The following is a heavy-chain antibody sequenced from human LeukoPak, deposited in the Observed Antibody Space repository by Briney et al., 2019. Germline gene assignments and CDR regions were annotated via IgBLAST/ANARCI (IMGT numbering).Heavy chain of an antibody. D-gene: IGHD2-21*01. CDR1: GGSFSGYY. V-gene: IGHV4-34*01. J-gene: IGHJ6*03. CDR2: INHSGST. Sequence: SETLSLTCAVYGGSFSGYYWSWIRQPPGKGLEWIGEINHSGSTNYNPSLKSRVTISVDTSKNQFSLKLSSVTAADTAVYYCARNFRVSHYYYMDVWAKGPRSPSP. CDR3: ARNFRVSHYYYMDV.